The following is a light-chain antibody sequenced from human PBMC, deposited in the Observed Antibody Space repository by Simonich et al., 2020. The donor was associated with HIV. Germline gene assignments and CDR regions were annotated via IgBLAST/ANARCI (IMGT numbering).Light chain of an antibody. V-gene: IGKV3-20*01. CDR1: QSIASN. CDR2: GAS. J-gene: IGKJ1*01. Sequence: IVMTQSPATLSVSPGETATLSCRASQSIASNLAWYQQKPGQAPRLLIYGASSRATGVPARFSGSGFGTDFTLTISRLEPEDFAVYYCQQYGSSPWTFGQGTKVEIK. CDR3: QQYGSSPWT.